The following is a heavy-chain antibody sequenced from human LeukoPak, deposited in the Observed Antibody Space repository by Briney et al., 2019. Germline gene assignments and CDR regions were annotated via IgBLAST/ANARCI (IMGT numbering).Heavy chain of an antibody. CDR3: ARRNWGSSRVDY. V-gene: IGHV4-30-4*01. D-gene: IGHD3-16*01. Sequence: PSETLSPTCTVSGGSISSGDYYWSWIRQPPGKGLEWIGYIYYSGSTYYNPSLKSRVTISADTSKNQFSLKLSSVTAADTAVYYCARRNWGSSRVDYWGQGTLVTVSS. CDR2: IYYSGST. CDR1: GGSISSGDYY. J-gene: IGHJ4*02.